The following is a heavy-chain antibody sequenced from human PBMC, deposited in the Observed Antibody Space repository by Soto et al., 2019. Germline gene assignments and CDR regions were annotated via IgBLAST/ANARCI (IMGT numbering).Heavy chain of an antibody. J-gene: IGHJ6*02. CDR3: ARVRYNWSYGRYYYYYGMDV. CDR1: GGSFSGYY. V-gene: IGHV4-34*01. CDR2: INHSGST. Sequence: PSETLSLTCAVYGGSFSGYYWSWIRQPPGKGLEWIGEINHSGSTNYNPSLKSRVTISVDTSKNQFSLKLSSVTAADTAVYYCARVRYNWSYGRYYYYYGMDVWGQGTTVTVSS. D-gene: IGHD1-7*01.